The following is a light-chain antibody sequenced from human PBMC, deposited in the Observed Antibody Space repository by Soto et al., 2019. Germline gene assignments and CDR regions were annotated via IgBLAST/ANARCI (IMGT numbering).Light chain of an antibody. CDR2: WAS. CDR3: QQYYSTIFT. CDR1: QSVLYSSNNKNY. Sequence: DIVMTQSPDSLAVSLGERATINCKSSQSVLYSSNNKNYLAWYQQKPGQHPKLLIYWASTRESGVPDRISDSGYETDFTLTRSGMQAEDVAVYYCQQYYSTIFTFGHGTKVDIK. J-gene: IGKJ3*01. V-gene: IGKV4-1*01.